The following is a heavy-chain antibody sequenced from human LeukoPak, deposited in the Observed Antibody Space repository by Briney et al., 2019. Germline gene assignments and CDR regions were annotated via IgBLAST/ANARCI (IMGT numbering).Heavy chain of an antibody. J-gene: IGHJ3*01. V-gene: IGHV3-30-3*01. CDR1: GFTFSSYA. Sequence: VGSRRLSCAASGFTFSSYAIHWVRQAPGEGLEWVAVISYDGDDKYYADSVKGRFTISRDNSKNTLYLQMNSLRAEDTAVYYCARPYLGFFAAFDFWGQRTIHTVSS. D-gene: IGHD3-16*01. CDR3: ARPYLGFFAAFDF. CDR2: ISYDGDDK.